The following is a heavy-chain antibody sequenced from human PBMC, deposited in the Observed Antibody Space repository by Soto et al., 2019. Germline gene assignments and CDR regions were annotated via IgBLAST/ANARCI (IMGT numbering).Heavy chain of an antibody. V-gene: IGHV4-59*01. D-gene: IGHD6-19*01. CDR3: ARSSGWYYFDY. CDR1: GGSISSYY. J-gene: IGHJ4*02. Sequence: KLSETLSLTCTVSGGSISSYYWSWIRQPPGKGLEWIGYIYYSGSTNYNPSLKSRVTISVDTSKNQFSLKLSSVTAADTAVYYCARSSGWYYFDYWGQGTLVTVSS. CDR2: IYYSGST.